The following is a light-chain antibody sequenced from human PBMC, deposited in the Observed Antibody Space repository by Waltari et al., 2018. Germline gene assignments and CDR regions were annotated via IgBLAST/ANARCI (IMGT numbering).Light chain of an antibody. CDR3: QQYCTTPT. Sequence: DIVMTQFPDSLAVSLGERATINCKSSQSVLYRSNNKEYLAWYQQKPGPPAKLLIYWASTRESGVPDRFSGRGSGTDFTLTISSLQAEDVAVYYCQQYCTTPTFGQGTKVEIK. V-gene: IGKV4-1*01. J-gene: IGKJ1*01. CDR1: QSVLYRSNNKEY. CDR2: WAS.